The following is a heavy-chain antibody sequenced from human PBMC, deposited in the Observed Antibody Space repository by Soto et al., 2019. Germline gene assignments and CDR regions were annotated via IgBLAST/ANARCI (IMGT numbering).Heavy chain of an antibody. CDR3: ARGHDILTSYYFPSGGMDV. CDR2: IYYSGST. J-gene: IGHJ6*02. V-gene: IGHV4-31*03. Sequence: SETLSLTCTVSGGSISSGGYYWSWIRQHPGKGLEWIGYIYYSGSTYYNPSLKSRVTISVDTSKNQFSLKLSSVTAADTAVYYCARGHDILTSYYFPSGGMDVWGQGTTVTVYS. D-gene: IGHD3-9*01. CDR1: GGSISSGGYY.